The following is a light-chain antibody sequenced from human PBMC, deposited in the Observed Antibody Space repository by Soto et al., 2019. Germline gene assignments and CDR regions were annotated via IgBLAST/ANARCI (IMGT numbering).Light chain of an antibody. J-gene: IGLJ3*02. CDR1: SSNIGNNY. V-gene: IGLV1-51*02. Sequence: QSVLTQPPSVSAAPGQKVTISCSGSSSNIGNNYVSWYQQPPGTAPKLLIYENNKRPSGIPDRFSGSKSGTSATLGITGLQTGDEADYYCGTWDSSLSAGRVFGGGTKLTVL. CDR3: GTWDSSLSAGRV. CDR2: ENN.